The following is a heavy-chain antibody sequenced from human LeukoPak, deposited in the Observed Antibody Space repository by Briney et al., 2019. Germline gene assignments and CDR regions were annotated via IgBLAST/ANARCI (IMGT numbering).Heavy chain of an antibody. CDR3: ARGEDYYGSGSYYN. J-gene: IGHJ4*02. V-gene: IGHV7-4-1*02. CDR2: INTNTGNP. Sequence: GASVKVSCKASGYTFTSYDINWVRQAPGQGLEWMGWINTNTGNPTYAQGFTGRFVFSLDTSVSTAYLQISSLKAEDTAVYYCARGEDYYGSGSYYNWGQGTLVTVSS. CDR1: GYTFTSYD. D-gene: IGHD3-10*01.